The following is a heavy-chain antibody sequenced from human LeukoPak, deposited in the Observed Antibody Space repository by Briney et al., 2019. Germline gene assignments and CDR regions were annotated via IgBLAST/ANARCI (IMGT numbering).Heavy chain of an antibody. CDR1: GFTFSNAW. Sequence: GGSLRLSCAAPGFTFSNAWMSWVRQAPGKGLEWVGLIKSKTDGGTTDYAAPVKGRFTISRDDSKNTLYLQMNSLKTEDTAVYYCTTGVMITFGGVIVFDYWGQGTLVTVSS. CDR2: IKSKTDGGTT. V-gene: IGHV3-15*01. CDR3: TTGVMITFGGVIVFDY. J-gene: IGHJ4*02. D-gene: IGHD3-16*02.